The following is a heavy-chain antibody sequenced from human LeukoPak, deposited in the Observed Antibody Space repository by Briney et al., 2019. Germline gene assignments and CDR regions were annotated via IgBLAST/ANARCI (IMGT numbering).Heavy chain of an antibody. CDR2: ISYDGSNK. V-gene: IGHV3-30*18. J-gene: IGHJ4*02. CDR1: GFTFSSYG. D-gene: IGHD2-2*01. CDR3: AKDRGRLLSSTTDY. Sequence: PGGSLRLSCAASGFTFSSYGMHWVRQAPGKGLEWVAVISYDGSNKYYADSVKGRFTISRDNSKNTLYLQMNSLRAEDTAVYYCAKDRGRLLSSTTDYWGQGTLVTVSS.